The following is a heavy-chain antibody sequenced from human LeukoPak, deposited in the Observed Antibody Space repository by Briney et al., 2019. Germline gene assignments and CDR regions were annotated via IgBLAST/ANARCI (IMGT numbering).Heavy chain of an antibody. V-gene: IGHV4-34*01. CDR1: GGSFSGYY. D-gene: IGHD3-3*01. J-gene: IGHJ4*02. CDR2: INHSGST. CDR3: ARGVRHYDFWSGYYDPRFDY. Sequence: PSETLSLTCAVYGGSFSGYYWSWIRQPPGKGLEWIGEINHSGSTNYNPSLKSRVTISVDTSKNQFSLKLSSVTAADTAVYYCARGVRHYDFWSGYYDPRFDYWGQGTLVTVSS.